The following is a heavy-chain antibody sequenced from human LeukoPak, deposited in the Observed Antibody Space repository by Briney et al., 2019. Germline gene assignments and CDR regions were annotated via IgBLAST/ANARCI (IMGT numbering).Heavy chain of an antibody. Sequence: AGGSLRLSCAASGFTFSNYWMSWVRQAPGKGLECVANIKRDGSGKYNVDSVKGRFTISRDNAKNSLYLQLNSLRAQDTAVYYCARVELELDHFDYWGQGTLVSVSS. CDR1: GFTFSNYW. CDR3: ARVELELDHFDY. V-gene: IGHV3-7*01. CDR2: IKRDGSGK. J-gene: IGHJ4*02. D-gene: IGHD1-7*01.